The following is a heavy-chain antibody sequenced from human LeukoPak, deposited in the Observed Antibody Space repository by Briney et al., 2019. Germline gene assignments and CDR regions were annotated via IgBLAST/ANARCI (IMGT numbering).Heavy chain of an antibody. D-gene: IGHD5-18*01. V-gene: IGHV3-13*01. CDR3: VREARGYHYTYFDY. CDR2: VSSGFHA. J-gene: IGHJ4*02. CDR1: GFTLGSHD. Sequence: GGSLRLSCTASGFTLGSHDMHWVRQIPGQGLEWVAAVSSGFHAFFADSVQGLFTVSREDAGNSLYLQMNSLRAGDTAVYYCVREARGYHYTYFDYWGQGTLVTVSS.